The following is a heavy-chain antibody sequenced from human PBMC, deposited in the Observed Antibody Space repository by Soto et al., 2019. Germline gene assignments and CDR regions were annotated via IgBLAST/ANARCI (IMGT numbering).Heavy chain of an antibody. Sequence: GGSLRLCCAASGFTFSSYGMHWVRQAPGKGLVWVSRINSDGSSTSYADSVKGRFTISRDNAKNTLYLQMNSLRAEDTAVYYCARGRQYQLLEYFQHWGQGTLVTVSS. J-gene: IGHJ1*01. V-gene: IGHV3-74*01. CDR1: GFTFSSYG. CDR2: INSDGSST. CDR3: ARGRQYQLLEYFQH. D-gene: IGHD2-2*01.